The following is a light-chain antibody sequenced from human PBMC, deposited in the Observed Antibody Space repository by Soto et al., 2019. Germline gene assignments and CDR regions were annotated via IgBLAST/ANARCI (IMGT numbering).Light chain of an antibody. J-gene: IGKJ1*01. V-gene: IGKV3-20*01. CDR1: QSVSSSY. CDR2: GAS. CDR3: QHYGSCPPWT. Sequence: EIVLTQSPGTLSLSPGERATLSCRASQSVSSSYLAWYQQKPGQAPRLLIYGASSRATGIPDRFSGSGSGTDFTLTISRLEPEDFAVDYCQHYGSCPPWTFGQGTKVEIK.